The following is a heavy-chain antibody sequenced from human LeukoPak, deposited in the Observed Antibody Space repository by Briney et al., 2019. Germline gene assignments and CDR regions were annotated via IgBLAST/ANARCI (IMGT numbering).Heavy chain of an antibody. CDR2: ISSSSSYI. D-gene: IGHD1-26*01. J-gene: IGHJ4*02. CDR3: AREMGSFDAGCDY. Sequence: GGSLKLSCAASGFTFSSYSMSWVRQAPGKGLEWVSSISSSSSYIYYADSVKGRFTISRDNAKNSLYLQMNSLRAEDTAVYYCAREMGSFDAGCDYWGQGTLVTVSS. CDR1: GFTFSSYS. V-gene: IGHV3-21*01.